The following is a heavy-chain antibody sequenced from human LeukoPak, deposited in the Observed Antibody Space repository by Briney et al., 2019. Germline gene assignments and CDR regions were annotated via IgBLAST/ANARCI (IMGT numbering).Heavy chain of an antibody. J-gene: IGHJ4*02. V-gene: IGHV4-34*01. CDR3: ARGLTGYSSGSYDY. CDR1: GGSFSGYY. CDR2: VNHSGST. D-gene: IGHD6-19*01. Sequence: SETLSLTCAVYGGSFSGYYWSWIRQPPGKGLEWIGEVNHSGSTNYNPSLKSRVTISVDTSKNQFSLKLSSVTAADTAAYYCARGLTGYSSGSYDYWGQGTLVTVSS.